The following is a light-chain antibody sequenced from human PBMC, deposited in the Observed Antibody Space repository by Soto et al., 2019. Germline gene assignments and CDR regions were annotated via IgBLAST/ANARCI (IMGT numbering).Light chain of an antibody. CDR1: NIDIDS. J-gene: IGLJ2*01. CDR3: QVWDSISDHVV. Sequence: SYELTQPPSVSVAPGQTARITCGGDNIDIDSVYWYQQQPGQAPVMVIYYDSDRPSGIPERFSGSNSGDTATLTISRVEAGDEADYYCQVWDSISDHVVFGGGTKLTVL. CDR2: YDS. V-gene: IGLV3-21*04.